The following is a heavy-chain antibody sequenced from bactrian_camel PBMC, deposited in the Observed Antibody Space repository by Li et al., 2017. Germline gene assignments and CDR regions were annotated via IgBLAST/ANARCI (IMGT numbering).Heavy chain of an antibody. CDR1: GRIYSNSC. Sequence: QLVESGGGSVQAGGPLRLSCAAFGRIYSNSCVGWFRQTPGKEREAVANIYTDGGSTYYADSVKGRFTISQDNAKNTVYLQMNSLKPEDTAMYYCAARGPYCYTKLSVRDFTYWGQGTQVTVS. D-gene: IGHD2*01. CDR3: AARGPYCYTKLSVRDFTY. V-gene: IGHV3S54*01. CDR2: IYTDGGST. J-gene: IGHJ6*01.